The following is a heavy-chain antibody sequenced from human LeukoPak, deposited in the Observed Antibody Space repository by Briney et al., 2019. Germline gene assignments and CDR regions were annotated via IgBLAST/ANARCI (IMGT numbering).Heavy chain of an antibody. D-gene: IGHD4-17*01. V-gene: IGHV3-21*01. CDR1: GFTFSICS. Sequence: PGGSLRLSCAASGFTFSICSMNWVRQAPGKGLEWVSSISSTSSYIYYADSVKGRFTISRDNAKNSLYLQMNSLRAEDTAVYYCARGGRQTVDVFDTWGQGTMVTVSS. CDR2: ISSTSSYI. CDR3: ARGGRQTVDVFDT. J-gene: IGHJ3*02.